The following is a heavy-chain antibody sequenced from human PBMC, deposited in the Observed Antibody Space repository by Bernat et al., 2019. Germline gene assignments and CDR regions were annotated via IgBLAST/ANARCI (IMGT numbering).Heavy chain of an antibody. V-gene: IGHV3-11*01. J-gene: IGHJ4*02. CDR1: GFTFSDYY. CDR2: ISSSGSTI. CDR3: ARDSARGSGWYDILYYFDY. D-gene: IGHD6-19*01. Sequence: QVQLVEFGGGLVKPGGSLRLSCAASGFTFSDYYMSWIRQAPGKGLEWVSYISSSGSTIYYADSVKGRFTISRDNAKNSLYLQMNSLRVEDTAVYYWARDSARGSGWYDILYYFDYWGQGSLVTVSS.